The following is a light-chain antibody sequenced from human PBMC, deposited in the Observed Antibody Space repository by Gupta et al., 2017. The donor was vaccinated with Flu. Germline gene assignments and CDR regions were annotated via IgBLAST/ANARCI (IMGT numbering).Light chain of an antibody. J-gene: IGKJ3*01. CDR2: WAS. V-gene: IGKV4-1*01. CDR3: QQYYNTPFT. Sequence: DSVMTQSSACLPVSVSGRATHNRMPSQTVLYSSNNKNYLAWYQQKPGQPPRLLIYWASTRESGIPDRFSGGGSGTEFTLTISSLEAEDVAVYYCQQYYNTPFTFGPGTRVEIK. CDR1: QTVLYSSNNKNY.